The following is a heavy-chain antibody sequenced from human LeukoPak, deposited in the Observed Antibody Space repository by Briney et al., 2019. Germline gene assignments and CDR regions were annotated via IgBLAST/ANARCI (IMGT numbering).Heavy chain of an antibody. V-gene: IGHV3-33*01. CDR1: GFTFNRHG. D-gene: IGHD4-17*01. Sequence: GGSLRLSCTASGFTFNRHGMHWVPQAPGKGLAWVAVIWYDGSNKYYADSVKGRFTISRDNSKNTLYLQMNSLRAEDTAVYYCARGDLYGDYVILNWGQGTLVTVSS. J-gene: IGHJ4*02. CDR3: ARGDLYGDYVILN. CDR2: IWYDGSNK.